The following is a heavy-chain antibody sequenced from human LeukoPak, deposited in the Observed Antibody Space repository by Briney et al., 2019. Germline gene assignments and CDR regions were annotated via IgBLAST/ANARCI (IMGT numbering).Heavy chain of an antibody. CDR1: GYSFTSYW. J-gene: IGHJ6*02. Sequence: GESLKISCKGSGYSFTSYWIGWVRQMPGKGLELMVFIYPGDSATRYSPSFQGQVTISADKSISTAYLQWSSLKASDTAMYYCARHGQRLSHIGDYYYYGMDVWGQGTTVTVSS. CDR2: IYPGDSAT. V-gene: IGHV5-51*01. CDR3: ARHGQRLSHIGDYYYYGMDV. D-gene: IGHD6-25*01.